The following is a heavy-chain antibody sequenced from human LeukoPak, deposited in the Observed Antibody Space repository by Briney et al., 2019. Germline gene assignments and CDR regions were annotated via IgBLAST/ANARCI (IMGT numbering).Heavy chain of an antibody. Sequence: SGGSLRLSCAASGFTFSSHWMSWVRQAPGEGLEWVANIKPDGSEKYPVDSVKGRFTVTRDNAKNSLYLQMNKLRDEDSAVYYCARAPAFGTVDYWGQGALVTVSS. V-gene: IGHV3-7*01. D-gene: IGHD3-16*01. J-gene: IGHJ4*02. CDR1: GFTFSSHW. CDR2: IKPDGSEK. CDR3: ARAPAFGTVDY.